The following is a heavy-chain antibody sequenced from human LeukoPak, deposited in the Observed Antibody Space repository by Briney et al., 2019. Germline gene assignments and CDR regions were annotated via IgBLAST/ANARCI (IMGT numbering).Heavy chain of an antibody. D-gene: IGHD6-19*01. CDR1: GFTFSNFA. V-gene: IGHV3-30-3*01. Sequence: GGSLRLSCAASGFTFSNFAIQWVRQAPGKGLEWVAVIAYDGSNKYYADSVKGRFTISRDNSKNTLYLQMNSLRAEDTAMYYCARDRYNSGPGPGAFDIWGQGTMVIVSS. J-gene: IGHJ3*02. CDR2: IAYDGSNK. CDR3: ARDRYNSGPGPGAFDI.